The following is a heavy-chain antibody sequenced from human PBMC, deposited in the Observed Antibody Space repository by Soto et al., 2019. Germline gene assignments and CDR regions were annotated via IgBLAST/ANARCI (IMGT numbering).Heavy chain of an antibody. CDR2: ISYDGSNK. CDR1: GFTFSSYG. J-gene: IGHJ4*02. V-gene: IGHV3-30*18. Sequence: PVGSLRLSCAASGFTFSSYGMHWVRQAPGKGLEWVAVISYDGSNKYYADSVKGRFTISRDNSKNTLYLQMNSLRAEDTAVYYCAKDYYYDSSAPIDYWGQGTLVTVSS. D-gene: IGHD3-22*01. CDR3: AKDYYYDSSAPIDY.